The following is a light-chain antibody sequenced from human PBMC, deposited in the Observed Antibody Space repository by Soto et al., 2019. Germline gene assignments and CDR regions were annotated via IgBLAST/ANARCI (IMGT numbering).Light chain of an antibody. CDR2: EVS. CDR3: SSYAGSNNWV. J-gene: IGLJ3*02. V-gene: IGLV2-8*01. CDR1: SSDVGGYNY. Sequence: QSALTQPPSASGSPGQSVTISCTGTSSDVGGYNYVSWYQQHPGKAPKLMIYEVSKRPSGVPDRFSGSKSGNTASLTVSGLHAEEEADYCCSSYAGSNNWVFGGGTKVTVL.